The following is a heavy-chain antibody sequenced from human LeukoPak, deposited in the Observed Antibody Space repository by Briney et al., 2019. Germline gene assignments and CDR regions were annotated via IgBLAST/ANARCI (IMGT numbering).Heavy chain of an antibody. CDR3: ARSVGYCSSTSCLRDYYYYYMDV. CDR1: GYTFTSYD. CDR2: MNPNSGNT. V-gene: IGHV1-8*03. D-gene: IGHD2-2*01. J-gene: IGHJ6*03. Sequence: ASVKVSCKASGYTFTSYDINRVRQATGQGLEWMGWMNPNSGNTGYAQKFQGRVTITRNTSISTAYMELSSLRSEDTAVYYCARSVGYCSSTSCLRDYYYYYMDVWGKGTTVTVSS.